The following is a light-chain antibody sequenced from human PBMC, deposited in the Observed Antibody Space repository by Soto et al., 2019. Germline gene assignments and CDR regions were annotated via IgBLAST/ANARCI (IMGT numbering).Light chain of an antibody. CDR3: QQYNNWPRT. J-gene: IGKJ1*01. Sequence: EIVTTQSPATLSVSPGERVTLSCRASQSVNNNLAWYQQKPGQAPRLLIYGASTRATGIPARFSGSGSGTDFTLTIISLQSEDFAVYYCQQYNNWPRTFGQGTKVDIK. CDR1: QSVNNN. CDR2: GAS. V-gene: IGKV3-15*01.